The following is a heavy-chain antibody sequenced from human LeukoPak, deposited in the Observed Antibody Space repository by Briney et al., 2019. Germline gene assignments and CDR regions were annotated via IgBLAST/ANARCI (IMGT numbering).Heavy chain of an antibody. CDR2: MNPNSGNT. J-gene: IGHJ6*03. CDR3: ARGPGIAVAGTRYYYMDV. V-gene: IGHV1-8*03. Sequence: ASVKVSCKASGYTFTSYDINWLRQATGQGLEWMGWMNPNSGNTGYAQKFQGRVTITRNTSISTAYMELSSLRSEDTAVYYCARGPGIAVAGTRYYYMDVWGKGTTVTVSS. D-gene: IGHD6-19*01. CDR1: GYTFTSYD.